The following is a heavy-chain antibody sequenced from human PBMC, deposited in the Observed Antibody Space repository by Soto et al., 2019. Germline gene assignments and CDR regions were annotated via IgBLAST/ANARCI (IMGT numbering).Heavy chain of an antibody. CDR1: GYTFSNYG. CDR2: ISLYSDGT. CDR3: ARVVPGAEAWFGP. D-gene: IGHD2-2*01. V-gene: IGHV1-18*01. Sequence: ASVKVSCKTSGYTFSNYGITWVRQAPGQPLEWLGWISLYSDGTNYAQKFQGRVSMATDTSTTTAYMELRSLRSDDTAVYYCARVVPGAEAWFGPWGQGTLVTVS. J-gene: IGHJ5*02.